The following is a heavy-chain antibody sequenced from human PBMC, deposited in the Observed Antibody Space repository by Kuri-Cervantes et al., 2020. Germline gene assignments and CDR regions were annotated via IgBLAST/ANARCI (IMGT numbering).Heavy chain of an antibody. Sequence: ASVKVSCKASGYTFTSHDINWVRQATGQGLEWMGWMNPNSGNTGYAQKFQGRVTMTRNTSISTAYMELSSLRSEDTAVYYCARDKNLSVGGIAAAGFDPWGQGTLVTVSS. CDR3: ARDKNLSVGGIAAAGFDP. J-gene: IGHJ5*02. CDR2: MNPNSGNT. D-gene: IGHD6-13*01. CDR1: GYTFTSHD. V-gene: IGHV1-8*01.